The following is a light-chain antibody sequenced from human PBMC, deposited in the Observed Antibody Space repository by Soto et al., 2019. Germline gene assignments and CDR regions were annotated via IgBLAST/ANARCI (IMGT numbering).Light chain of an antibody. CDR1: SSDVGGYNY. CDR2: DVS. CDR3: SSYTTSNTRQIV. J-gene: IGLJ1*01. V-gene: IGLV2-14*03. Sequence: QSALTQPASVSGSPGQSITISCTGTSSDVGGYNYVSWYQHHPGIAPKLMIFDVSNRPSGVSNRFSGSKSGNTASLTISGLQPEDEADYYCSSYTTSNTRQIVFGRGAKVT.